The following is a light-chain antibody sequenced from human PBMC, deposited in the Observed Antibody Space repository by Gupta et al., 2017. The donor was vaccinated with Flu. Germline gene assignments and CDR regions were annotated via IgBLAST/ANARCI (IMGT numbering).Light chain of an antibody. Sequence: SNIGSNVVSCYQHLPGTAPRLLIYNENQRPSGVTDRFSGSKAGTSASLAIGGLQSEDEADYYCAAWDDSLSALSADGSLTGLWVFGGGTKLSVL. V-gene: IGLV1-44*01. CDR1: SNIGSNV. J-gene: IGLJ3*02. CDR3: AAWDDSLSALSADGSLTGLWV. CDR2: NEN.